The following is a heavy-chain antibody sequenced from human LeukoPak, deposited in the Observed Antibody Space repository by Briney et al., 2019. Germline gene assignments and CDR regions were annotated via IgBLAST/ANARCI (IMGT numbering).Heavy chain of an antibody. D-gene: IGHD3-22*01. CDR1: GGSISSGDYY. CDR2: IYYSGST. J-gene: IGHJ4*02. CDR3: ARDPGDYYDSSGYRTDN. Sequence: SETLSLTCTVSGGSISSGDYYWSWIRQPPGKGLEWIGYIYYSGSTYYNPSLKSRVTISVDTSKNQFSLKLSSVTAADTAVYYCARDPGDYYDSSGYRTDNWGQGTLVTVSS. V-gene: IGHV4-30-4*01.